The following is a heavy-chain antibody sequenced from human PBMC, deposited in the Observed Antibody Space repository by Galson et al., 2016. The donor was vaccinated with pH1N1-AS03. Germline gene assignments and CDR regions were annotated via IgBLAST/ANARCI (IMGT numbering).Heavy chain of an antibody. D-gene: IGHD2-15*01. Sequence: SLRLSCAVSGFTFDDYGMVWVRQAPGKSLEWVSLVGWDGATTFYADSVKGGFTISRDNSKSSLFLQMNSLRPEDTGLYYCATGGYGNPRLGYFDHWGQGTLVTVSS. V-gene: IGHV3-43D*03. CDR3: ATGGYGNPRLGYFDH. J-gene: IGHJ4*02. CDR2: VGWDGATT. CDR1: GFTFDDYG.